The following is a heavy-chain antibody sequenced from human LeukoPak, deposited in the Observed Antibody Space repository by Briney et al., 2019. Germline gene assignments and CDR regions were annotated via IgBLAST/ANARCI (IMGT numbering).Heavy chain of an antibody. CDR2: IKQDGSEK. CDR1: GFNFSSHW. V-gene: IGHV3-7*01. J-gene: IGHJ4*02. D-gene: IGHD3-10*01. CDR3: AKEFLRGSGSYHNLFDY. Sequence: PGGSLRLSCAASGFNFSSHWMSWVRQAPGKGLEWVANIKQDGSEKYYVDSVKGRFTISRDNAKNSLYLQMNSLRAEDTAVYYCAKEFLRGSGSYHNLFDYWGQGTLVTVSS.